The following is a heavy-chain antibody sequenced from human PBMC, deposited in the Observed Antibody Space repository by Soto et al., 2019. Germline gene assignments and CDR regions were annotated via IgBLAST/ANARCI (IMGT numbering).Heavy chain of an antibody. CDR3: ARRRDIVLVVAATVKDDYYGMDV. CDR1: GGTFSSYA. Sequence: QVQLVQSGAEVKKPGSSVKVSCKASGGTFSSYAISWVRQAPGQGLEWMGGIIPIFGTANYAQKFQGRVTITADESTSTAYMELSSRRSEDTAVYYCARRRDIVLVVAATVKDDYYGMDVWGQGTTVTVSS. CDR2: IIPIFGTA. D-gene: IGHD2-15*01. V-gene: IGHV1-69*01. J-gene: IGHJ6*02.